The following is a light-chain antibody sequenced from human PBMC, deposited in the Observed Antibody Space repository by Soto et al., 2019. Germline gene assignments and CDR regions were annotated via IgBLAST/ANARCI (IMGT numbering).Light chain of an antibody. Sequence: QSALTQPPSVSGSPGQSVTISCTGTSSDVGSYDCVSWYQQHPGTAPKPMIYNVNPRPSGVPDRFSGSKSGNTASMTISGLQAEDEADYYCSSYRSRAVEVFGGGTKLTVL. CDR3: SSYRSRAVEV. V-gene: IGLV2-18*02. CDR2: NVN. CDR1: SSDVGSYDC. J-gene: IGLJ2*01.